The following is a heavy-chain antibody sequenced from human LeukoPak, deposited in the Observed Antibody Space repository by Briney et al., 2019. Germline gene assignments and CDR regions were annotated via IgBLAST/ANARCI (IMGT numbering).Heavy chain of an antibody. V-gene: IGHV3-21*01. J-gene: IGHJ6*04. CDR2: ISSSSSYI. Sequence: GGSLRLSCAASGFTFSSYSMNWVRQAPGKGLEWVSSISSSSSYIYYADSVKGRFTISRDNAKNTLYLQMNSLRAEDTAVYYCAELAITMIGGVWGKGTTVTISS. D-gene: IGHD3-10*02. CDR1: GFTFSSYS. CDR3: AELAITMIGGV.